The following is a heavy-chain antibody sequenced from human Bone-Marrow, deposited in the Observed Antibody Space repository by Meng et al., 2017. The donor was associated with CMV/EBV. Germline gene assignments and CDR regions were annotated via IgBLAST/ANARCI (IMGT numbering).Heavy chain of an antibody. CDR2: TSGPGTNT. V-gene: IGHV3-11*05. CDR1: VFTFSDYF. J-gene: IGHJ4*02. Sequence: LGGLGVGWVAAGGSLGLSCVASVFTFSDYFMVLVRQAPGKGLEWGSYTSGPGTNTDYADSVKGRFTISRDNAKSSLFLQMNSLRAEDTAMYYCGRGNFGVDYWGQGTLVRLL. D-gene: IGHD3-3*02. CDR3: GRGNFGVDY.